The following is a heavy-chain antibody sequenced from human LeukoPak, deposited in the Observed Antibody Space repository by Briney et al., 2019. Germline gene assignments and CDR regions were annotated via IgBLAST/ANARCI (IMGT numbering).Heavy chain of an antibody. Sequence: PGGSLRLSCAASGFTFSTYNMSWVRQAPGKGLEWVSYISSGSNTIYYADSVKGRFTISRDYAKNSLFLQMNSLRAEDTAVYYCAREIYSDYGFDYWGQGTLVTVSS. CDR3: AREIYSDYGFDY. CDR2: ISSGSNTI. V-gene: IGHV3-48*01. D-gene: IGHD4-11*01. J-gene: IGHJ4*02. CDR1: GFTFSTYN.